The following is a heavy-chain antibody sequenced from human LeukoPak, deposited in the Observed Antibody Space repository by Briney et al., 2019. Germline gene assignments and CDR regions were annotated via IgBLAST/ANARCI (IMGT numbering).Heavy chain of an antibody. Sequence: GASVKVSCKASGYTFTTYGVSWVRQAPAQGLEWLGWISTYNGNTKYAQKLQDRVTMTTDTSTSTAYMELRNLRSDDTAVYYCARDQRFGELTYFDYWGQGTLVTVSS. V-gene: IGHV1-18*01. CDR3: ARDQRFGELTYFDY. CDR2: ISTYNGNT. D-gene: IGHD3-10*01. J-gene: IGHJ4*02. CDR1: GYTFTTYG.